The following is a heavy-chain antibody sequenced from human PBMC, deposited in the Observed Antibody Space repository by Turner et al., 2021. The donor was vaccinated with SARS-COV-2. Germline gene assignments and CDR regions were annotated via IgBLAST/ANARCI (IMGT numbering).Heavy chain of an antibody. V-gene: IGHV4-59*01. CDR1: GGSISSYY. J-gene: IGHJ5*02. Sequence: QVQLQESGPGLVKPSETLSLTCTVSGGSISSYYWSWIRQPPGKGLEWIGYIYYSGSTNYNPSRKSRVTISVDTSKNQFSLKLSSVTAADTAVYYCARDNYDFWSGYYGGWFDPWGQGTLVTVSS. D-gene: IGHD3-3*01. CDR3: ARDNYDFWSGYYGGWFDP. CDR2: IYYSGST.